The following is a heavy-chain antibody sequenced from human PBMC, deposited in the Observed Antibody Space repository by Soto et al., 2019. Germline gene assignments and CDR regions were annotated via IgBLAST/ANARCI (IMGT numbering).Heavy chain of an antibody. CDR1: GGSISSYY. Sequence: ETLSLTCTVSGGSISSYYWNWIRQPPGKGLEWIGYIYFRGSTNYNPSLKSRVTISVDTSKNQFSLKLSSVTAADTAVYYCARDPGGRYDYWGQGTLVTVSS. D-gene: IGHD2-15*01. CDR2: IYFRGST. V-gene: IGHV4-59*01. J-gene: IGHJ4*02. CDR3: ARDPGGRYDY.